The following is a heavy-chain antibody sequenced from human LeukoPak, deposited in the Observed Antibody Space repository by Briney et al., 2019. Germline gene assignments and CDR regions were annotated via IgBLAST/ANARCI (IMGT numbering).Heavy chain of an antibody. D-gene: IGHD1-1*01. CDR1: GLPFSNYA. J-gene: IGHJ6*02. Sequence: GESLRLSCAVSGLPFSNYAMSWVRQAPGKGLEWVSDIINDGANTYYADSVKGRFTISRDNSKNTLYLQMNSLRAEDTAVHYCAKDLPGATATTGIDSHLYGMDVWGQGTTVTVSS. CDR3: AKDLPGATATTGIDSHLYGMDV. V-gene: IGHV3-23*01. CDR2: IINDGANT.